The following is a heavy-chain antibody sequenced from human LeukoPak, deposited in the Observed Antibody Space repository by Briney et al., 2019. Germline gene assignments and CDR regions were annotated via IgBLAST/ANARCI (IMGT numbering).Heavy chain of an antibody. Sequence: PGRSLRLSCAASGFTFSSYAMHWVRQAPGKGLEWVAVISYDGSNKYYADSVKGRFTISRDNSKNTLYLQMHSLRAEDTAVYYCARDDAPNMITFGGVIGLFDYWGQGTLVTVSS. V-gene: IGHV3-30*04. J-gene: IGHJ4*02. CDR2: ISYDGSNK. D-gene: IGHD3-16*02. CDR1: GFTFSSYA. CDR3: ARDDAPNMITFGGVIGLFDY.